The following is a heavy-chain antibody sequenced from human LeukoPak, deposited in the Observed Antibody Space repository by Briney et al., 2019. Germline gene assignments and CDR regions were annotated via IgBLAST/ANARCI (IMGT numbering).Heavy chain of an antibody. CDR3: ARGREGTDIFGLGFDP. Sequence: AGGSLRLSCAASGFTFSSYDMHWVRQATGKGLEWVSAIGTAGDTYYPGSVKGRFTVSRENAKNSLYLQMNSLRAGDTAVYYRARGREGTDIFGLGFDPWGQGTLVTVSS. CDR1: GFTFSSYD. J-gene: IGHJ5*02. CDR2: IGTAGDT. V-gene: IGHV3-13*01. D-gene: IGHD3-3*01.